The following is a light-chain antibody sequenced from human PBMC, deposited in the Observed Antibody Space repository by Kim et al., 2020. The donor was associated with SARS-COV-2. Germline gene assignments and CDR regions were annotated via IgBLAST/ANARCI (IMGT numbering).Light chain of an antibody. V-gene: IGKV1-8*01. J-gene: IGKJ1*01. CDR1: QGISSY. Sequence: ASTGDRVSITWRARQGISSYLAWYQQKPGKAPKLLIYAASTLQSGVPSRCSGSGSGTDFTLTSSCLQSEDFATYDGQQYYSYPRTFGQGTKVDIK. CDR3: QQYYSYPRT. CDR2: AAS.